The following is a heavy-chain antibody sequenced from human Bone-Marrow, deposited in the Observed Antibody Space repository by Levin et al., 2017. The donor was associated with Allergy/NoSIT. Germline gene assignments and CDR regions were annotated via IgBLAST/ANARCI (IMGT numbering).Heavy chain of an antibody. CDR1: GFTFNTYA. J-gene: IGHJ4*02. Sequence: GGSLRLSCAASGFTFNTYAMHWVRQAPGKGLEWVAVIWYDGSQKYYADSVRGRFTISRDNSKNTLYLQMNNLRAEDTAVYYCARAEAQLSWYQIYYFDQWGQGTPVTVSS. CDR3: ARAEAQLSWYQIYYFDQ. CDR2: IWYDGSQK. V-gene: IGHV3-33*01. D-gene: IGHD6-13*01.